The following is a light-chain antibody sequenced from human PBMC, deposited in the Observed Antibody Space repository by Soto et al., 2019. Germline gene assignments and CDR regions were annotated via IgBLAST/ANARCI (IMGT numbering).Light chain of an antibody. V-gene: IGLV2-14*01. J-gene: IGLJ3*02. Sequence: QSALTQPASVSGSRGQSITISCTGTSSDVGGFNSVSWFQQHPGKAPKLIIYEVSTRPSGVSNRFSGSKSGNTASLTISGLQAEDEADYYCYSSTSSNTWVFGGGTKLTVL. CDR3: YSSTSSNTWV. CDR2: EVS. CDR1: SSDVGGFNS.